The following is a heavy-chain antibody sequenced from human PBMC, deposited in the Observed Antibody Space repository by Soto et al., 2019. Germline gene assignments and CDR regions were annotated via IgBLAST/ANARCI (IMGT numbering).Heavy chain of an antibody. CDR1: GYSFTSYW. CDR2: IYPGDSDT. CDR3: ARRVVLMGGAFDI. D-gene: IGHD2-8*01. V-gene: IGHV5-51*01. Sequence: GESLKISCNGSGYSFTSYWIGWVRQMPGKGLEWMGIIYPGDSDTRYSPSFQGQVTISADKSISTAYLQWSSLKASDTAMYYCARRVVLMGGAFDIWGQGTMVTVSS. J-gene: IGHJ3*02.